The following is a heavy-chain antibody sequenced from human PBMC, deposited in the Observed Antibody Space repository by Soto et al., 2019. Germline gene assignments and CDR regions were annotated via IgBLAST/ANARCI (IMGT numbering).Heavy chain of an antibody. J-gene: IGHJ6*02. CDR1: GGTFSSYA. Sequence: SVKVSCKASGGTFSSYAISWVRQAPGQGLEWKGGIIPIFGTANYAQKFQGRVTITADESTSTAYMELRRLKSEDTAVYYFARGGYYGSGSGYGMDVWGQGTTVTVSS. CDR3: ARGGYYGSGSGYGMDV. V-gene: IGHV1-69*13. CDR2: IIPIFGTA. D-gene: IGHD3-10*01.